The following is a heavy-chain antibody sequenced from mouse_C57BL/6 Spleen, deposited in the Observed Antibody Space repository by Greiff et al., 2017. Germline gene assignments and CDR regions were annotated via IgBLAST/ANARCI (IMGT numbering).Heavy chain of an antibody. CDR3: ASPLAYYSNSYAMDY. J-gene: IGHJ4*01. Sequence: VKLMESGPGLVQPSQSLSITCTVSGFSLTSYGVHWVRQSPGKGLEWLGVIWSGGSTDYNAAFISRLSISKDNSKSQVFFKMNSLQADDTAIYYWASPLAYYSNSYAMDYWGQGTSVTVSS. V-gene: IGHV2-2*01. D-gene: IGHD2-5*01. CDR2: IWSGGST. CDR1: GFSLTSYG.